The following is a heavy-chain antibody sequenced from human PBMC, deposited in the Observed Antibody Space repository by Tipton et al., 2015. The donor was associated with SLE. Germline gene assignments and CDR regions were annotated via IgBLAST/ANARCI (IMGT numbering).Heavy chain of an antibody. CDR2: ISYDGSNK. V-gene: IGHV3-30*04. J-gene: IGHJ6*02. D-gene: IGHD3-10*01. Sequence: SLRLSCAASGFTFSLSAMAWVRQAPGKGLEWVAVISYDGSNKYYAESVKGRFTISRDNSKNTLYLQMNSLRAEDTAVYYCARALLWFREDMDVWGQGTTVTVSS. CDR1: GFTFSLSA. CDR3: ARALLWFREDMDV.